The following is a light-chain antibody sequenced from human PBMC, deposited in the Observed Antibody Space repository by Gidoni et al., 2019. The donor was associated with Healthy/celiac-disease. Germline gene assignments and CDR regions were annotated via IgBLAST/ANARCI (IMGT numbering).Light chain of an antibody. CDR2: KAS. V-gene: IGKV1-5*03. Sequence: DIQMTQSPSTLSASVGDRVTITCRASQSISSWLAWYQQKPGKAPKLLIYKASSLESGVPSRFSGSGSGKEFTLTISSLQPDDLATYYCQQYNSCWTFGQGTKVEIK. CDR1: QSISSW. J-gene: IGKJ1*01. CDR3: QQYNSCWT.